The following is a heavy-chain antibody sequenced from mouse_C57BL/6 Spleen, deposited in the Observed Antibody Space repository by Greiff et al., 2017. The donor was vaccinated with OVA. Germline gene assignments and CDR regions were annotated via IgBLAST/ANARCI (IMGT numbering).Heavy chain of an antibody. CDR3: ARSGELGRYFDV. V-gene: IGHV1-80*01. CDR2: IYPGDGDT. CDR1: GYAFSSYW. D-gene: IGHD4-1*01. J-gene: IGHJ1*03. Sequence: QVQLQQSGAELVKPGASVKISCKASGYAFSSYWMNWVKQRPGKGLEWIGQIYPGDGDTNYNGKFKGKATLTADKSSSTAYMQLSSLTSEDSAVYCCARSGELGRYFDVWGTGTTVTVSS.